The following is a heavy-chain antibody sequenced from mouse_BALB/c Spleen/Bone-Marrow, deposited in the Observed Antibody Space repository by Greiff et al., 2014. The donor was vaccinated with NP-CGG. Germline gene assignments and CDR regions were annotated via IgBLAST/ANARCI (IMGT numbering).Heavy chain of an antibody. CDR1: GYTFTEYT. D-gene: IGHD2-5*01. V-gene: IGHV1-22*01. CDR3: ARSNYFYAMDY. CDR2: INPNNGGT. Sequence: VHVKQSGPELVKPGASVKISCKTSGYTFTEYTMHWVRQSHGKSLEWIGGINPNNGGTSYNQKFKGKATLTVEKSSSTAYMELRSLTSEDSAVFYCARSNYFYAMDYWGQGTSVTVSS. J-gene: IGHJ4*01.